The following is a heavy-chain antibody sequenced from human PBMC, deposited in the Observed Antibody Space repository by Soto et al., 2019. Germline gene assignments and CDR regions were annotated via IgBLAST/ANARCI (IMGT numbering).Heavy chain of an antibody. CDR2: IYYSAST. CDR1: GGSISSGCYY. V-gene: IGHV4-31*03. J-gene: IGHJ4*02. D-gene: IGHD3-22*01. CDR3: ARVREGYFYDSSAQRRYRKQNDFDY. Sequence: PSETLSLTCTVSGGSISSGCYYWIWLRQHPGKGLEGIGNIYYSASTYYTPSLQIRITLSAATSKNQFSLRLGTVTAADTAVYYCARVREGYFYDSSAQRRYRKQNDFDYWGQGTLVTSPQ.